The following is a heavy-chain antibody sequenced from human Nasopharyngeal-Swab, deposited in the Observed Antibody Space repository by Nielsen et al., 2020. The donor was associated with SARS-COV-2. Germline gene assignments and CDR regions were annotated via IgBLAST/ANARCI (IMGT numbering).Heavy chain of an antibody. CDR3: AKFNMIVVVITVFDY. CDR2: ISGSGGST. V-gene: IGHV3-23*01. CDR1: GFTFSSYA. D-gene: IGHD3-22*01. Sequence: GESLKISCAASGFTFSSYAMSWVRQAPGKGLEWVSAISGSGGSTYYADSVKGRLTISRDNSKNTLYLQMSSLRAEDTAVYYCAKFNMIVVVITVFDYWGQGTLVTVSS. J-gene: IGHJ4*02.